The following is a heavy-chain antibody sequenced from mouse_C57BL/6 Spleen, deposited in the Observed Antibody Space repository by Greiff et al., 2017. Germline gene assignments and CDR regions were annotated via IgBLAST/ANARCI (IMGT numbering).Heavy chain of an antibody. J-gene: IGHJ2*01. D-gene: IGHD1-1*01. CDR1: GYTFTSYW. V-gene: IGHV1-52*01. CDR2: IDPSDSET. Sequence: QVQLQQPGAELVRPGSSVKLSCKASGYTFTSYWMHWVKQRPIQGLEWIGNIDPSDSETHYNQKFKEKATLTVDKSSSTAYLQLSSLTSEDSAVYYCSRIYYYGSTYFDYWGQGTTLTVSS. CDR3: SRIYYYGSTYFDY.